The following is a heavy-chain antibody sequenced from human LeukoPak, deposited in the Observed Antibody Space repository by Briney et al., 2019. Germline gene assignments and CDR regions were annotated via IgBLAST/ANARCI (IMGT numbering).Heavy chain of an antibody. CDR3: ASGETRHYDILTGHFDY. V-gene: IGHV4-61*01. Sequence: PSETLSLTCTVSGGSVSSGSYYWSWIRQPPGKGLEWIAYIYYSGSTNYNPSLKSRVTISVDTSKNQFSLKLSSVTAADTAVYYCASGETRHYDILTGHFDYWGQGTLVTVSS. CDR2: IYYSGST. J-gene: IGHJ4*02. CDR1: GGSVSSGSYY. D-gene: IGHD3-9*01.